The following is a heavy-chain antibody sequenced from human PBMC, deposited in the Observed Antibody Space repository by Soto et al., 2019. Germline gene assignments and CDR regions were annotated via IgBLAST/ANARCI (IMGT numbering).Heavy chain of an antibody. J-gene: IGHJ5*02. CDR3: ARESRFLEWLSLNWFDP. CDR1: GFTFSSYS. Sequence: TVGSLRLSCAASGFTFSSYSMNWVRQAPGKGLEWVSYISSSSSTIYYADSVKGRFTISRDNAKNSLYLQMNSLRDEDTAVYYCARESRFLEWLSLNWFDPWGQGTLVRVSS. D-gene: IGHD3-3*01. V-gene: IGHV3-48*02. CDR2: ISSSSSTI.